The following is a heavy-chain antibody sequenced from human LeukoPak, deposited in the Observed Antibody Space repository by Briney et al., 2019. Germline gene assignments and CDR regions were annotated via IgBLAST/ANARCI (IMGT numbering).Heavy chain of an antibody. CDR2: ISGNSGSI. J-gene: IGHJ4*02. V-gene: IGHV3-9*03. D-gene: IGHD6-13*01. CDR1: GFTFDDYA. Sequence: GGSLRLSCAASGFTFDDYAMHWVRQAPGKGLEWVSGISGNSGSIGYADSVKGRFTISRDNAKNSLYLQMSSLRAEDMALYYCAKGGPKYSSSWYVHFDYWCQGPRVPVSS. CDR3: AKGGPKYSSSWYVHFDY.